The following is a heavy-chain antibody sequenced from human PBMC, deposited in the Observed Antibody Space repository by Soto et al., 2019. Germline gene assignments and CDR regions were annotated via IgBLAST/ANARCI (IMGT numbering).Heavy chain of an antibody. Sequence: PSETLSLTCTVSGGSISSFYWSWIRQTPGKGLEWIAYIYYSGTTNYNSTLKSRVTTSVDTSKNQFSLKLRSVTAADTAVYYCARAGYGDYYDFDPWGQGTLVTVSS. V-gene: IGHV4-59*08. CDR1: GGSISSFY. D-gene: IGHD4-17*01. CDR3: ARAGYGDYYDFDP. CDR2: IYYSGTT. J-gene: IGHJ5*02.